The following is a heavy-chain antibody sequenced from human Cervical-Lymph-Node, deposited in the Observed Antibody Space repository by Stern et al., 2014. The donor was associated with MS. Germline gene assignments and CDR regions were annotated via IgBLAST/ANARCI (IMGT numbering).Heavy chain of an antibody. CDR3: VPGSGAFDF. CDR2: ISNDEGNT. Sequence: VQLVESGGGVVQPGRSLRLSCAASGFTFSSYAMHWVRQAPGKGLEWVAVISNDEGNTNYADSVKGRFTISRDTSTNTSDIQLNSLRMEDTAQYYCVPGSGAFDFWGQGTLVAVSS. D-gene: IGHD3-10*01. J-gene: IGHJ4*02. CDR1: GFTFSSYA. V-gene: IGHV3-30*03.